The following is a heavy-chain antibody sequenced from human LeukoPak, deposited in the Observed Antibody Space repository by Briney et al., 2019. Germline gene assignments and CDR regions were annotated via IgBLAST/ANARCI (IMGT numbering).Heavy chain of an antibody. CDR1: GFTFSNYA. D-gene: IGHD1-26*01. Sequence: GGSLRLSCAASGFTFSNYAMSWVRQAPGKGLEWVSEISGGGGSTYYADSVKGRFTISRENSKNTLYLQMNSLGVEDTAVYYCAKDSKWEPYAFDIWGQGTTVTVSS. V-gene: IGHV3-23*01. CDR2: ISGGGGST. CDR3: AKDSKWEPYAFDI. J-gene: IGHJ3*02.